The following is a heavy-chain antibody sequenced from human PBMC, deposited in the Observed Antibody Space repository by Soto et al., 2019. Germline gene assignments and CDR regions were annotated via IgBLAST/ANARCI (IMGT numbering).Heavy chain of an antibody. Sequence: SETLSLTCAVFGGSFSDYYWTWIRQPPGKGLEWIGEINHSGTTSYNPSLKSRLTISVDTSKNQFSLKLSPVTAADTAVYYCARVSRCSSTSCYLGETDYYYYMDVWGKGTTVTVSS. V-gene: IGHV4-34*01. D-gene: IGHD2-2*01. J-gene: IGHJ6*03. CDR2: INHSGTT. CDR3: ARVSRCSSTSCYLGETDYYYYMDV. CDR1: GGSFSDYY.